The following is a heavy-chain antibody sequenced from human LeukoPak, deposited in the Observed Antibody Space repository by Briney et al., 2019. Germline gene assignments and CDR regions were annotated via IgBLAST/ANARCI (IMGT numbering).Heavy chain of an antibody. J-gene: IGHJ4*02. V-gene: IGHV3-30*18. D-gene: IGHD3-22*01. CDR2: TSYDERNK. Sequence: GGSLRLSCAASGFSFSMSGMHWVRQAPGKGLEWVAVTSYDERNKFYADSVKGRFTISRDNSKNTLYLHMNSLRAEDTAVYFCAKRGVVIRVILVGFHKEANYFDSWGQGALVTVSS. CDR1: GFSFSMSG. CDR3: AKRGVVIRVILVGFHKEANYFDS.